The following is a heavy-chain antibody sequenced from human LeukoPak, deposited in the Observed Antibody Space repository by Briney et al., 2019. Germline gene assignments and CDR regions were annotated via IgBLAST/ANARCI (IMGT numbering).Heavy chain of an antibody. J-gene: IGHJ3*02. CDR3: ARGVVITSNDALDI. Sequence: SVKVSCKASGGTFSSYTISWVRQAPGQGLEWMGRIIPILGIANYAQKFQGRVTITADKSTSTAYMELSSLRSEDTAVYYCARGVVITSNDALDIWGQGTMVTVSS. D-gene: IGHD3-22*01. V-gene: IGHV1-69*02. CDR2: IIPILGIA. CDR1: GGTFSSYT.